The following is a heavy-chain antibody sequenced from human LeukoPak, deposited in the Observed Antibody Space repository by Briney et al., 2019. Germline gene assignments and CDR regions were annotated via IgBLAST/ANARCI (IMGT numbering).Heavy chain of an antibody. CDR2: ISYDGSNK. J-gene: IGHJ4*02. V-gene: IGHV3-30*18. D-gene: IGHD3-22*01. Sequence: GGSLRLSCAASGFTFSSYGMHWVRQAPGKGLEWVAVISYDGSNKYYADSVKGRFTISRDNSKNTLYLQMNSLRAEDTAVYNCAKDPYDSSGSYPTYFDYWGQGTLVTVSS. CDR1: GFTFSSYG. CDR3: AKDPYDSSGSYPTYFDY.